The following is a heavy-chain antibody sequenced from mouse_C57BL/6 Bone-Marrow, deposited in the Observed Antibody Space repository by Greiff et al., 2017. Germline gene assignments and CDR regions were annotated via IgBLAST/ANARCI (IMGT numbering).Heavy chain of an antibody. CDR2: IDPEDGDP. V-gene: IGHV14-1*01. J-gene: IGHJ2*01. Sequence: DVKLQESGAELVRPGASVKLSCTASGFNIKDYYMHWVKQRPEQGLEWIGRIDPEDGDPEYATKFQGKATMTADTSSNTAYLQLRSLTSKDAAVYYCTGGLRYYFDYWGQGTTLTVSS. D-gene: IGHD2-4*01. CDR3: TGGLRYYFDY. CDR1: GFNIKDYY.